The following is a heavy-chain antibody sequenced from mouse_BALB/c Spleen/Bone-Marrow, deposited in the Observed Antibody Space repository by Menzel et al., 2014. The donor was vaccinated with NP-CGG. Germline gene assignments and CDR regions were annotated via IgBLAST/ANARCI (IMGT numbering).Heavy chain of an antibody. D-gene: IGHD1-1*01. Sequence: EVNVVESGAELVKPGASVKLSCTASGFNIKDTYMHWVKQRPEQGLEWIGRIDPANGNIKYDPKFQGKATITADTSSNTAYLQLSSLTSEDTAVYYCAPFYYDRWFANWGQGTLVTVSA. CDR2: IDPANGNI. V-gene: IGHV14-3*02. J-gene: IGHJ3*01. CDR3: APFYYDRWFAN. CDR1: GFNIKDTY.